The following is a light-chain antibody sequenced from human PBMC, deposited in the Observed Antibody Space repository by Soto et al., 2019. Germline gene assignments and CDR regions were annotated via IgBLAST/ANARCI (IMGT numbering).Light chain of an antibody. CDR3: QQYYSPPWT. CDR2: WAS. CDR1: QSVFYSSNKKNY. V-gene: IGKV4-1*01. Sequence: DSLLAPIRATLTVTCKSSQSVFYSSNKKNYLAWYQKKPGQPPKLLIYWASTRESGVPDRFSGSGSGTDFTLTISSLQAEDVAVYYCQQYYSPPWTFGQGTKVDIK. J-gene: IGKJ1*01.